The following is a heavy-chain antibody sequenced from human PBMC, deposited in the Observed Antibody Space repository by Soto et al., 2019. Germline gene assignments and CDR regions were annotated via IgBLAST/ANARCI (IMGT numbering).Heavy chain of an antibody. CDR1: GFTFSSYG. D-gene: IGHD6-13*01. Sequence: QVQLVESGGGVVQPGRSLRLSCAASGFTFSSYGMHWVRQAPGKGLEWVAVISYDGSNKYYADSVKGRFTISRDNYKNTLYLQMSSLRDEDTAVYYCAHKGRCWYAGYYFDYWGQGTLVHVSS. CDR2: ISYDGSNK. CDR3: AHKGRCWYAGYYFDY. J-gene: IGHJ4*02. V-gene: IGHV3-30*03.